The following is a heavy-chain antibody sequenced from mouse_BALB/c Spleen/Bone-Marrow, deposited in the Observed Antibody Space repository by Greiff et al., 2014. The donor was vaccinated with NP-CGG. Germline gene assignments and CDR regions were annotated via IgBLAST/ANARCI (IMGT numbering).Heavy chain of an antibody. D-gene: IGHD3-2*01. CDR3: TRNGPDSSGYPAWLAY. J-gene: IGHJ3*01. Sequence: QVQLQQPGAELVKPGASVKLSCKASGYTFTIYYMFWVKQRPGQGLEWIGEINPSNGGTNFNEKFKSKATLTVDKSSSTAYMQLSSLTSEDSAVYYCTRNGPDSSGYPAWLAYWGQGTLVTVSA. V-gene: IGHV1S81*02. CDR2: INPSNGGT. CDR1: GYTFTIYY.